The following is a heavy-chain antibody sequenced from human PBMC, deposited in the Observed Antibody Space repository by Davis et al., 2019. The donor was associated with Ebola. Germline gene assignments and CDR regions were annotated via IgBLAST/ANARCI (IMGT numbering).Heavy chain of an antibody. V-gene: IGHV4-59*11. Sequence: PSETLSLTCAVYGGSFSGHYWTWIRQPPGKGLEWIGYVSYSGNTNYNPSLKNRVTISVDTSKNQFSLKLSSVTAADTAVYYCARDYPAYYYGMDVWGQGTTVTVSS. CDR3: ARDYPAYYYGMDV. CDR2: VSYSGNT. CDR1: GGSFSGHY. J-gene: IGHJ6*02.